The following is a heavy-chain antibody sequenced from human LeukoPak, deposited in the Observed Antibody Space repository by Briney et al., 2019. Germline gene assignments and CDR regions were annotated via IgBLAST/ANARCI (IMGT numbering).Heavy chain of an antibody. V-gene: IGHV1-69*05. J-gene: IGHJ6*03. CDR1: GGTFSSYG. CDR2: IIPIFGTA. Sequence: SVKVSCKASGGTFSSYGISWVLQAPGQGLEWMGGIIPIFGTANYAQKFQGRVTITTDESTSTAYMELSSLRSEDTAVYYCARAGERYYGSGSYPVYYYMDVWGKGTTVTVSS. D-gene: IGHD3-10*01. CDR3: ARAGERYYGSGSYPVYYYMDV.